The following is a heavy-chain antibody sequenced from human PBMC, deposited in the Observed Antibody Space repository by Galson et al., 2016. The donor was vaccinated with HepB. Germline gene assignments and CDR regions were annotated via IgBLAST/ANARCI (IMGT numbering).Heavy chain of an antibody. Sequence: SLRLSCAASGLTFSRHWMHWVRQAPGKGLEWVSVIYSGGRTSYADSVKGRFTISRDNSKNMVFLQMNRLRPEDTAIYYCAREMGVMPNTGYDLGWFDPWGQGTLVTVSS. V-gene: IGHV3-53*01. J-gene: IGHJ5*02. CDR2: IYSGGRT. CDR3: AREMGVMPNTGYDLGWFDP. CDR1: GLTFSRHW. D-gene: IGHD3-16*01.